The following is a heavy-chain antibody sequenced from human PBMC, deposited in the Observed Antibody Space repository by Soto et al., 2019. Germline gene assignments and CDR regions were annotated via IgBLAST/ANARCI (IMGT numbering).Heavy chain of an antibody. CDR2: ISYDGSNK. V-gene: IGHV3-30-3*01. CDR1: GFTFSSYA. CDR3: ARVIAVAGHYYYGMDV. D-gene: IGHD6-19*01. J-gene: IGHJ6*02. Sequence: VQLVESGGGVVQPGRSLRLSCAASGFTFSSYAMHWVRQAPGKGLEWVAVISYDGSNKYYADSVKGRFTISRDNSKNTLYLQMNSLRAEDTAVYYCARVIAVAGHYYYGMDVWGQGTTVTVSS.